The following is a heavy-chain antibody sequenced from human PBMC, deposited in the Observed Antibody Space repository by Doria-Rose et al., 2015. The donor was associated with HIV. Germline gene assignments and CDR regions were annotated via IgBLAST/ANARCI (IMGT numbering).Heavy chain of an antibody. CDR3: ARIKSSRWYHKYYFDF. V-gene: IGHV2-26*01. CDR2: IFSDDER. J-gene: IGHJ4*02. Sequence: ITLKESGPVLVKPTETLTLTCTVSGVSLSSPGMGVSWIRQPPGKALEWLANIFSDDERSYQTSLKSRLTISRGTSKSQVVLTMTDMDPADTATYYCARIKSSRWYHKYYFDFWGQGTLVIVSA. D-gene: IGHD6-13*01. CDR1: GVSLSSPGMG.